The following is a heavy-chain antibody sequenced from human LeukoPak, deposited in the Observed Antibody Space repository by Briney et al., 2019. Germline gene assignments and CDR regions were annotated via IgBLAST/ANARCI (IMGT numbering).Heavy chain of an antibody. D-gene: IGHD2-2*01. J-gene: IGHJ4*02. CDR3: ARDWCSSTSCYPFDY. V-gene: IGHV1-18*01. CDR1: GYSFNSYG. Sequence: DSVKVSCKASGYSFNSYGISWVRQARGQGLEWMGWISAYNGNTNYAQKLQGRVTMTTDTSTSTAYMELRSLRSDDTAVYYCARDWCSSTSCYPFDYWGQGTLVTVSS. CDR2: ISAYNGNT.